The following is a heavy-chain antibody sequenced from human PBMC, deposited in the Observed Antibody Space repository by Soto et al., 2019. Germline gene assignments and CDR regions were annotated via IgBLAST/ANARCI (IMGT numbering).Heavy chain of an antibody. J-gene: IGHJ4*02. V-gene: IGHV3-23*01. CDR1: GFTFSSYA. D-gene: IGHD6-19*01. CDR3: AKAPERQWLVPRY. CDR2: VSGSGGST. Sequence: EVQLLESGGGLVQPGGSLRLSCAASGFTFSSYAMSWVCQAPGTRLEWVSAVSGSGGSTYYADSVKGRFTISRDNFKNTLYLQMNSLRAEDTAVYYCAKAPERQWLVPRYWCQGPLVTVAS.